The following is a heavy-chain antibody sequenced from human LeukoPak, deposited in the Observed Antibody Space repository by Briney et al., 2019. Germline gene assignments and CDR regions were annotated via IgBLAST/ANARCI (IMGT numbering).Heavy chain of an antibody. D-gene: IGHD6-19*01. Sequence: ASVKVSCKASGYTFTSHYIHWVRHAPGKGLEWMGMISPSGGSTSYPQKLQGRVTMTRDTSTTTVYMEWSSLRSEDTAVYCGARDGVAGTYYFDYWGQGTLVTVSS. V-gene: IGHV1-46*04. CDR1: GYTFTSHY. CDR2: ISPSGGST. CDR3: ARDGVAGTYYFDY. J-gene: IGHJ4*02.